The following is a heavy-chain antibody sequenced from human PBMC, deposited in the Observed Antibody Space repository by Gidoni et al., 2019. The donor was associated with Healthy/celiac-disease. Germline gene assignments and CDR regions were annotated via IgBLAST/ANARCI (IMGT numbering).Heavy chain of an antibody. D-gene: IGHD6-13*01. V-gene: IGHV4-39*01. Sequence: QLQLQESVPGLVTPSETLSLTCTVSGGSISSRRYYWGWIRQPPGKGLEWIGSVYYSGRTYYNPALKSRVTISVDTSKNQFSLKLSDVTAADTAVYYCARPLSSPWGQGTLVTVSS. J-gene: IGHJ5*02. CDR2: VYYSGRT. CDR3: ARPLSSP. CDR1: GGSISSRRYY.